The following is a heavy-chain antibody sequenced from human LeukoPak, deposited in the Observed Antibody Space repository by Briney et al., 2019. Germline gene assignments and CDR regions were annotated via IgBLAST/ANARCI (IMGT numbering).Heavy chain of an antibody. J-gene: IGHJ4*02. V-gene: IGHV1-2*02. CDR2: INPNSGGT. CDR1: GYTFTSYD. D-gene: IGHD5-24*01. CDR3: ATDGYNTPALDY. Sequence: ASVKVSCKASGYTFTSYDINWVRQATGQGLEWMGWINPNSGGTNYAQKFQGRVTMTRDTSISTAYMELSRLRSDDTAVYYCATDGYNTPALDYWGQGTLVTVSS.